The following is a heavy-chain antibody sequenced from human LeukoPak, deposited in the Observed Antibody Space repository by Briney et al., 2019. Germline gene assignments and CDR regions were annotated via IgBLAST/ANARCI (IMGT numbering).Heavy chain of an antibody. D-gene: IGHD3-22*01. CDR1: GGSISSGGYY. J-gene: IGHJ4*02. CDR2: IYYSGST. Sequence: PSETLSLNCTVSGGSISSGGYYWSWIRQHPGKGLEWIGYIYYSGSTYYNPSLKSRVTISVNTSKNQFSLKLSSVTAADTAVYYCARGTDYYDSSGCFDYWGQGTLVTVSS. V-gene: IGHV4-31*03. CDR3: ARGTDYYDSSGCFDY.